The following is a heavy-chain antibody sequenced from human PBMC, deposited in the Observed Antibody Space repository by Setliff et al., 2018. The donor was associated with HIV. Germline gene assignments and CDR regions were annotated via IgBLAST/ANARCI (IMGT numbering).Heavy chain of an antibody. CDR1: GYTFTGYY. CDR2: INPSDGRT. J-gene: IGHJ6*02. Sequence: ASVKVSCKASGYTFTGYYMHWVRQAPGQGLEWMGMINPSDGRTNYVQNLQGRLAMTRDTSTSTVYMELSSLRSEDTAVYYCARYLAPYYYYGMDVWGQGTTVTVSS. CDR3: ARYLAPYYYYGMDV. V-gene: IGHV1-46*01.